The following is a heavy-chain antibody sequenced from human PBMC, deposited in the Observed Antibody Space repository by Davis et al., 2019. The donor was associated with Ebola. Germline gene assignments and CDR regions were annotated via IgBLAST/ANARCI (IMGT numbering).Heavy chain of an antibody. CDR2: MSYGGST. CDR3: ARGGYSSIDY. D-gene: IGHD6-13*01. J-gene: IGHJ4*02. Sequence: LSCTVSGASISSYYWTWIRQPPGKGLEWIGYMSYGGSTNCNPSLKSRVTISADTSKNQFSLKLRSLTAADTAVYYCARGGYSSIDYWGQGTLVTVSS. CDR1: GASISSYY. V-gene: IGHV4-59*12.